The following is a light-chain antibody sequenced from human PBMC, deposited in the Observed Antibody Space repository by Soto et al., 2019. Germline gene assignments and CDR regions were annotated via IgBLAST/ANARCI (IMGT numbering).Light chain of an antibody. V-gene: IGKV1-12*01. J-gene: IGKJ5*01. Sequence: DLQLTQSTSTLSASVGDRVTITCRASQSISSWLAWYQQKPGKAPKLLIYAASSLQSGVPSRFSGSGSGTDFTLTISSLQPEDFATYYCQQANSFPITFGQGTRLEI. CDR1: QSISSW. CDR2: AAS. CDR3: QQANSFPIT.